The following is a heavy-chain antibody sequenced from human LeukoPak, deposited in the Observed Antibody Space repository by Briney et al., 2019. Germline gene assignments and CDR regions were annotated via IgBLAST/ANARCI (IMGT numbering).Heavy chain of an antibody. Sequence: GGSLRLSCAASGFAFSSYWMTWVRQAPGKGLEWVANIKQDGGGKYYVDSVKGRFTISRDNAKNSLYLQMNSLTAEDTAVYYCARDPDQIVGANFDYWGQGTLVTVSS. J-gene: IGHJ4*02. CDR1: GFAFSSYW. D-gene: IGHD1-26*01. V-gene: IGHV3-7*01. CDR3: ARDPDQIVGANFDY. CDR2: IKQDGGGK.